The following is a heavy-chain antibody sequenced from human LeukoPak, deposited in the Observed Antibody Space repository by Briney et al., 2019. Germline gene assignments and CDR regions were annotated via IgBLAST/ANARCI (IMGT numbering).Heavy chain of an antibody. CDR1: GGSFSGYY. V-gene: IGHV4-34*01. Sequence: SETLSLTCAVYGGSFSGYYWSWIRQPPGKGLEWIGEINHSGGTNYNPSLKSRVTISVDTSRNQFSLKLSSVTAADTAVYYCARGGSRLTTAGDLDYWGQGTLVTVSS. D-gene: IGHD1-26*01. J-gene: IGHJ4*02. CDR2: INHSGGT. CDR3: ARGGSRLTTAGDLDY.